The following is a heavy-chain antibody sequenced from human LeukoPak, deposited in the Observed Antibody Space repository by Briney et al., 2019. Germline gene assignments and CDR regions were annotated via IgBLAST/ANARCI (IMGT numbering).Heavy chain of an antibody. CDR2: ISYDGSNK. V-gene: IGHV3-30*18. Sequence: QTWGSLRLSCAASGFTFSSYGMHWVRQAPGKGLEWVALISYDGSNKYYADSVKGRFTISRDNSKNTLYLPMNSLRAEDTAVYYCAKTGDYGDQRVSWYFDLWGRGPLVTVSS. J-gene: IGHJ2*01. D-gene: IGHD4-17*01. CDR1: GFTFSSYG. CDR3: AKTGDYGDQRVSWYFDL.